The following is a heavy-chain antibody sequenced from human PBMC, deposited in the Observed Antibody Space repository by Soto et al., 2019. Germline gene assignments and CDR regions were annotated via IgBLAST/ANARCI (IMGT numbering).Heavy chain of an antibody. CDR1: GDTFSTYP. V-gene: IGHV1-46*01. CDR3: ARDRGSSCSLDY. Sequence: ASVKVSCKTSGDTFSTYPITWVRQAPGQGLEWVGRINPIRDITDSAQKFQGRVTMTRDTSTNTVYMELSSLRSEDTAVYYCARDRGSSCSLDYWGQGTLVTVSS. J-gene: IGHJ4*02. D-gene: IGHD6-13*01. CDR2: INPIRDIT.